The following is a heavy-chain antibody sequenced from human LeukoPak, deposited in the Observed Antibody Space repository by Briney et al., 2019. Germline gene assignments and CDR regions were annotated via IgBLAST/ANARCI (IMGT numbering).Heavy chain of an antibody. Sequence: SETLSLTCAVYGGSFSDYHWSWLRQTPGKGLEWIGEINHSGSTSYNSSLKSRVTISVDTSKNQFSLKLSSVTAADTAVYYCASFGVEGITIFGVVPSPSWGQGTLVTVSS. CDR2: INHSGST. CDR1: GGSFSDYH. J-gene: IGHJ4*02. CDR3: ASFGVEGITIFGVVPSPS. V-gene: IGHV4-34*01. D-gene: IGHD3-3*01.